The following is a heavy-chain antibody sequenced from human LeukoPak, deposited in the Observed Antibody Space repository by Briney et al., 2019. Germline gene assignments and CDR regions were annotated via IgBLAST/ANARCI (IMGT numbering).Heavy chain of an antibody. CDR3: ARGSGERNYYDFWSGYGDWFDP. CDR1: GGSFSGYY. V-gene: IGHV4-34*01. J-gene: IGHJ5*02. D-gene: IGHD3-3*01. Sequence: SETLSLTCAVYGGSFSGYYWSWIRQPPGKGLEWIGEINHSGSTNYNPSLKSRVTISVDTSKNQSSLKLSSVTAADTAVYYCARGSGERNYYDFWSGYGDWFDPWGQGTLVTVSS. CDR2: INHSGST.